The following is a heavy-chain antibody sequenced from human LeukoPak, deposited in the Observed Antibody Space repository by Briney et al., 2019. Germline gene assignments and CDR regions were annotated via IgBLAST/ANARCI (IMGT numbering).Heavy chain of an antibody. Sequence: SETLSLTCTVSGGSISNYYWSWIRQPPGKGLEWIGYISYIGNTNYSPSLKSRVTISIDTSEDQLSLKLSSVTAADTAVYYCARAKGYTYGRDFYFYYGMDVWGQGTTVTVSS. J-gene: IGHJ6*02. V-gene: IGHV4-59*13. CDR3: ARAKGYTYGRDFYFYYGMDV. CDR2: ISYIGNT. D-gene: IGHD5-18*01. CDR1: GGSISNYY.